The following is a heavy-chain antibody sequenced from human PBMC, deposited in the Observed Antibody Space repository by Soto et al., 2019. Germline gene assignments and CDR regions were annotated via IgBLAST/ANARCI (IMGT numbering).Heavy chain of an antibody. J-gene: IGHJ6*02. Sequence: PGGSLRLSCAASGFTFSSYAMHWVRQAPGKGLEWVAVISYDGSNKYYADSVKGRFTISRDNSKNTLYLQMNSLRAEDTAVYYCARAGSSSAGMDVWGQGTTVTVSS. CDR3: ARAGSSSAGMDV. D-gene: IGHD6-6*01. V-gene: IGHV3-30-3*01. CDR1: GFTFSSYA. CDR2: ISYDGSNK.